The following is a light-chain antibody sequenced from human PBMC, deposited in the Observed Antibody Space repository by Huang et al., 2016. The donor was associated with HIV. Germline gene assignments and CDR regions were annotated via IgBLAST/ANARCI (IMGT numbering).Light chain of an antibody. CDR3: MKVLQAPYT. J-gene: IGKJ2*01. V-gene: IGKV2-28*01. CDR1: QSLLHTDGYNY. CDR2: VGS. Sequence: DIVMTQSPLSLSVTPGEPASISCRSSQSLLHTDGYNYFNWYLQKPGQSPQLLLYVGSNRGSGVPDRFSGRESGTDFTLKISREEAEDVGIYYCMKVLQAPYTFGQGTKLEIK.